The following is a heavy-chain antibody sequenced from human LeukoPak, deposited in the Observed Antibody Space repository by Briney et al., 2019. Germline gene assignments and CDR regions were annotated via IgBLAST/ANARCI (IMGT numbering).Heavy chain of an antibody. D-gene: IGHD3-10*01. CDR2: ISGSGGST. V-gene: IGHV3-23*01. CDR1: GFTFSSYV. CDR3: ARGGQSYYGSGSYYGNNWFDP. J-gene: IGHJ5*02. Sequence: GGSLRLSCAASGFTFSSYVMSWVRQAPGKGLKWVSAISGSGGSTYYADSVKGRFTISRDNSKNTLYLQMNSLRAEDTAVYYCARGGQSYYGSGSYYGNNWFDPWGQGTLVTVSS.